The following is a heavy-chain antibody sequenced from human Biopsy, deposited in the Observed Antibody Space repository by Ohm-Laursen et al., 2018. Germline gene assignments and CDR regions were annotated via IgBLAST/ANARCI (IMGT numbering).Heavy chain of an antibody. CDR2: INPIGGTT. V-gene: IGHV1-46*01. CDR1: GYSFTKYY. D-gene: IGHD3-9*01. J-gene: IGHJ6*02. CDR3: ARDETGSSVFGPYYYGMDV. Sequence: GASVKVSCNASGYSFTKYYINWVRQAPGQGLEWMGIINPIGGTTSYAGKFQGRVTLTRDTSTGTVYLELNSLIYEDTALYYCARDETGSSVFGPYYYGMDVWGQGTTVTVSS.